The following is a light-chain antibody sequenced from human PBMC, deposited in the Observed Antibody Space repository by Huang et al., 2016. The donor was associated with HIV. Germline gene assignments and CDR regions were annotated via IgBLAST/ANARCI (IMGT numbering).Light chain of an antibody. CDR3: HQYNNWLLS. CDR2: GSS. CDR1: RTGSTN. V-gene: IGKV3-15*01. Sequence: IVMTQSPATLSVSPGERVTLSCRANRTGSTNLACDQQRPGQAPRLLIYGSSTRAPGVPARFSGSGSGTDFSLTISSLQSEDFALYYCHQYNNWLLSFGGGTRVDI. J-gene: IGKJ4*01.